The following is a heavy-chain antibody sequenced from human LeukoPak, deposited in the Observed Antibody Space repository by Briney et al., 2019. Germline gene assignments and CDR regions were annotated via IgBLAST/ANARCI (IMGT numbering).Heavy chain of an antibody. J-gene: IGHJ6*02. V-gene: IGHV3-74*01. CDR2: IKSDGSTT. D-gene: IGHD4-17*01. Sequence: PGGSLRLSCAASGFTFSSYWMHWVRQAPGKGLEWVSRIKSDGSTTNYADSVKGRFTISRDNSKNTLYLQMNSLRAEDTAVYYCAKVLGKTVTNHHYGMDVWGQGTTVTVSS. CDR1: GFTFSSYW. CDR3: AKVLGKTVTNHHYGMDV.